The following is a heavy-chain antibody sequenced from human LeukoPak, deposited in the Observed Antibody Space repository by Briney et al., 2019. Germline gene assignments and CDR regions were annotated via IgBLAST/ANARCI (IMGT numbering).Heavy chain of an antibody. CDR2: INWNGGST. CDR1: GFTFDDYG. Sequence: TGGSLRLSCAASGFTFDDYGMSWVRQAPGKGLEWVSGINWNGGSTGYADSVKGRFTISRDNAKNSLYLQMNSLRAEDTAVYYCAKGDPLHYYDILTGFDYWGQGTLVTVSS. V-gene: IGHV3-20*04. CDR3: AKGDPLHYYDILTGFDY. J-gene: IGHJ4*02. D-gene: IGHD3-9*01.